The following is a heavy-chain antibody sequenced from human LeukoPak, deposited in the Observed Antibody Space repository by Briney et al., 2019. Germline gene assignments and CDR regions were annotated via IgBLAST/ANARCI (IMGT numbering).Heavy chain of an antibody. Sequence: SETLSLTCTVSGGSISRGGYYWSWIRQHPGKGLEWIGYIYYSGSTYYNPSLKSRVTISVDTSKNQFSLKLSSVTAADTAVYYCARGRSSWGDYWGQGTLVTVSS. D-gene: IGHD6-13*01. CDR2: IYYSGST. CDR1: GGSISRGGYY. V-gene: IGHV4-31*03. CDR3: ARGRSSWGDY. J-gene: IGHJ4*02.